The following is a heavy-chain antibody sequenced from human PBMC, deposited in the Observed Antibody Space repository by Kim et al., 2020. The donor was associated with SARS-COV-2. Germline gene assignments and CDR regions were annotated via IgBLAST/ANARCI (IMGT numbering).Heavy chain of an antibody. V-gene: IGHV4-34*01. Sequence: NPSLQSRVTISVDTSKNQFSLKLSSVTAADTAVYYCARRRYYYDSSGYKYWGQGTLVTVSS. D-gene: IGHD3-22*01. J-gene: IGHJ4*02. CDR3: ARRRYYYDSSGYKY.